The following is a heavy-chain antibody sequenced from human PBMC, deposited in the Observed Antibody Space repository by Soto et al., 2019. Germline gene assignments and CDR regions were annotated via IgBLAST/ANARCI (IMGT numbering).Heavy chain of an antibody. CDR3: ARDGYGSGIFYGMDV. D-gene: IGHD3-10*01. V-gene: IGHV3-33*01. CDR2: IWYDGSNK. CDR1: GFTFSSYG. J-gene: IGHJ6*02. Sequence: VQLVESGGGVVQPGRSLRLSCAASGFTFSSYGMHWVRQAPGKGLEWVAVIWYDGSNKYYADSVKGRFTISRDNSKNTLYLQMNSLRAEDTAVYYCARDGYGSGIFYGMDVWGQGTTVTVSS.